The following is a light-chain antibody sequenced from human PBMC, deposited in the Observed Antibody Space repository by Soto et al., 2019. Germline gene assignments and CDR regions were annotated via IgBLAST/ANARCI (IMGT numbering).Light chain of an antibody. V-gene: IGKV3-11*01. Sequence: DIVLTQSPGTLSLSPGERATLSCRSSQSVSNTYLAWYQQKPGQAPRLLISDASKRATGIPARFNGSGSGTDFTLTISSLEPEDCAIYYCQQRQYWPPITFGQGTRWRL. CDR3: QQRQYWPPIT. CDR1: QSVSNTY. CDR2: DAS. J-gene: IGKJ5*01.